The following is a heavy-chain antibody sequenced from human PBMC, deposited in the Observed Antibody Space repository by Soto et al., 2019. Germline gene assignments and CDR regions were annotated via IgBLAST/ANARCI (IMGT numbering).Heavy chain of an antibody. Sequence: SVKVSCKDSGGTFSSSGFSWVRQAPGQGLEWMGMIVPSLDTTNYAQKLQARVTITADEVTGTAYVELRSLRSEDTAVYYCARWPQPRYTADPYAVDVWGQGTRVTVSS. CDR1: GGTFSSSG. CDR3: ARWPQPRYTADPYAVDV. J-gene: IGHJ6*02. CDR2: IVPSLDTT. V-gene: IGHV1-69*11. D-gene: IGHD3-16*02.